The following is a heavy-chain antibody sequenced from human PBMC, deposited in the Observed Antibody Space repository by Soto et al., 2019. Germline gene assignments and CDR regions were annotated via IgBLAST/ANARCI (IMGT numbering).Heavy chain of an antibody. CDR3: ARDKMIVVVPAANYYYGMDV. Sequence: ASVKVSCKASGYTFTSYGIIWVRQAPGQGLEWMGWISAYNGNTNYAQKLQGRVTMTTDTSTSTAYMELRSLRSDDTAVYYCARDKMIVVVPAANYYYGMDVWGQGTTVTVSS. V-gene: IGHV1-18*01. J-gene: IGHJ6*02. D-gene: IGHD2-2*01. CDR1: GYTFTSYG. CDR2: ISAYNGNT.